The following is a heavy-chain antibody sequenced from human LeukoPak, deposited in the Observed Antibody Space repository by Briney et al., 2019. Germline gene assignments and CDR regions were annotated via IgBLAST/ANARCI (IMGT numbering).Heavy chain of an antibody. J-gene: IGHJ3*02. V-gene: IGHV4-34*01. Sequence: SETLSLTCTVSGGSISGYYWSWIRQPPGKGLEWIGEINHSGSTNYNPSLKSRVTISVDTSKNQFSLKLSSVTAADTAVYYCARAQVCVWAGTGTVSLCDAFDIWGQGTMVTVSS. CDR1: GGSISGYY. CDR2: INHSGST. D-gene: IGHD1/OR15-1a*01. CDR3: ARAQVCVWAGTGTVSLCDAFDI.